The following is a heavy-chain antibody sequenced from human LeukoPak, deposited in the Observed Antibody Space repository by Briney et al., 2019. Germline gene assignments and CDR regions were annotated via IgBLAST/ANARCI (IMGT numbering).Heavy chain of an antibody. V-gene: IGHV4-30-4*07. CDR3: ARAMPSGPGYYYYYYYMDV. D-gene: IGHD3-10*01. Sequence: SETLSLTCAVSGGSISSGGYSWSWIRQPPGKGLEWIGYIYYSGSTYYNPSLKSRVTISVDTSKNQFSLKLSSVTAADTAVYYCARAMPSGPGYYYYYYYMDVWGKGTTVTISS. J-gene: IGHJ6*03. CDR2: IYYSGST. CDR1: GGSISSGGYS.